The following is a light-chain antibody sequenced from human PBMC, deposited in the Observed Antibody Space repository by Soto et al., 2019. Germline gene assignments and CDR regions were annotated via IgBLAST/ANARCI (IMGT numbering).Light chain of an antibody. V-gene: IGKV3-15*01. CDR2: GAS. Sequence: EIVMTQSPVTLSVSPGARATLSCRASQSVSSNLVWYQQKPGQAPRLLIFGASTRATGFPARFSGSGSGTEFSLTISSLQSEDFAVYYCQQYHNWPPITFGPGTKVDIK. CDR3: QQYHNWPPIT. CDR1: QSVSSN. J-gene: IGKJ3*01.